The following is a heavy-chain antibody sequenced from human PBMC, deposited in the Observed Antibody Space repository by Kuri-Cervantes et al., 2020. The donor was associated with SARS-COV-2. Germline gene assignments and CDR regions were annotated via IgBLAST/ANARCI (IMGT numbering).Heavy chain of an antibody. CDR2: IDDRGVNT. D-gene: IGHD3-22*01. Sequence: GGSLRLSCAASGFILSSDAINWVRQAPGRVLKWVSIIDDRGVNTYYADSVKGRFTISRDNSKNTLYLQMNNLRADDTAVYYCARSTPFRGLGVISQGGAFDIWGQGTMVTVSS. V-gene: IGHV3-23*01. CDR1: GFILSSDA. CDR3: ARSTPFRGLGVISQGGAFDI. J-gene: IGHJ3*02.